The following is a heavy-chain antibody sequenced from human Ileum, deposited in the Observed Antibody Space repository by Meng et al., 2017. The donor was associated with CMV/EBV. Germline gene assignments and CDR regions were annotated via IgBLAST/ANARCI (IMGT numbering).Heavy chain of an antibody. D-gene: IGHD3-10*01. J-gene: IGHJ4*02. CDR1: GWACTGDN. CDR3: ARRVGSGKYYFDF. V-gene: IGHV4-34*01. Sequence: TRAAVGWACTGDNCSGIRQDPGKGMEWMEEIKNSETTNYTPSLKSRVTISVDSFKNQCSLRLNSVTAADTAVFYCARRVGSGKYYFDFWSQGSLVTVSS. CDR2: IKNSETT.